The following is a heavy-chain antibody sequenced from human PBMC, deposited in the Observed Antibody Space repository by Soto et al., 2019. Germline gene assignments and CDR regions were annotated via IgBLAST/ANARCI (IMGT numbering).Heavy chain of an antibody. J-gene: IGHJ6*03. CDR2: ISASGGST. CDR1: GFTFNMYG. D-gene: IGHD3-16*01. CDR3: GKGQWGYYDMDV. Sequence: EVQLVESGGGLIQPGGSLRLACEASGFTFNMYGIVWVRQAPGKGLEWVSAISASGGSTYYADSVKGRFIISRDKSKNPAYVEMRSLRAEDTAVYYCGKGQWGYYDMDVWGVGTTVTVSS. V-gene: IGHV3-23*04.